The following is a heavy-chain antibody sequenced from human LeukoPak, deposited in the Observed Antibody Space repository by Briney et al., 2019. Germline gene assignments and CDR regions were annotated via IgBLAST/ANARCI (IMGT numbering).Heavy chain of an antibody. CDR3: ARGVRGVLLGNFDY. Sequence: SETLSLTCTVSGGSISSGGYYWSWIRQPPGKGLEWIGEINHSGSTNYNPSLKSRVTISVDTSKNQFSLKLSSVTAADTAVYYCARGVRGVLLGNFDYWGQGTLVTVSS. V-gene: IGHV4-39*07. D-gene: IGHD3-10*01. CDR2: INHSGST. J-gene: IGHJ4*02. CDR1: GGSISSGGYY.